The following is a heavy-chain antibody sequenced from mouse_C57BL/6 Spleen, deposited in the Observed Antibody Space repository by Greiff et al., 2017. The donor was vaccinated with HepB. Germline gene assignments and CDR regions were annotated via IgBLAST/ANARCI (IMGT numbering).Heavy chain of an antibody. CDR2: IYPSDSET. D-gene: IGHD1-1*01. J-gene: IGHJ3*01. Sequence: QVQLQQSGAELVRPGSSVKLSCKASGYTFTSYWMDWVKQRPGQGLEWIGNIYPSDSETHYNQKFKDKATLTVDKSSSTAYMQLSSLTSEDSAVYYWAREDYGSSRFAYWGQGTLVTVSA. CDR1: GYTFTSYW. CDR3: AREDYGSSRFAY. V-gene: IGHV1-61*01.